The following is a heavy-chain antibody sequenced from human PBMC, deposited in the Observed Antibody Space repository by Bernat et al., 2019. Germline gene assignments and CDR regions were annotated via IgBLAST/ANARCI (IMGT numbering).Heavy chain of an antibody. Sequence: QVQLQESGPGLVKPSETLSLTCTVSGGSISSSSYYWGWIRQPPGKGLEWIGSIYYSGSTYYNPSLKSRVTISVDTSKNQFSLKLSSVTAADTAVYYCARHAMGDTTALTGWYLTSDYYFDYWGQGTLVTVSS. V-gene: IGHV4-39*01. CDR1: GGSISSSSYY. D-gene: IGHD6-19*01. CDR3: ARHAMGDTTALTGWYLTSDYYFDY. J-gene: IGHJ4*02. CDR2: IYYSGST.